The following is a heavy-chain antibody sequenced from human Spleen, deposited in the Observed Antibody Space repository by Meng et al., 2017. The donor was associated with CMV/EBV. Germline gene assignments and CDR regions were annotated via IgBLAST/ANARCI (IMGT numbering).Heavy chain of an antibody. D-gene: IGHD2/OR15-2a*01. CDR2: IHNNGRT. Sequence: SETLSLTCTVSGGSITSDYWSWIRQPPGKGLEWIAYIHNNGRTNYVPSLKSRITLSVDTSKNQFSLRVTSVTAADPAVYYCSRGHPALSGVDVWGQGTTVTVSS. CDR1: GGSITSDY. V-gene: IGHV4-4*09. J-gene: IGHJ6*02. CDR3: SRGHPALSGVDV.